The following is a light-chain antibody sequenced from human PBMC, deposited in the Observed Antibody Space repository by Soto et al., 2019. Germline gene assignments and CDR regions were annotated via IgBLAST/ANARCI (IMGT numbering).Light chain of an antibody. CDR3: QSYDSSLSGYAV. CDR1: RSNIGAGYD. Sequence: QSVLTQPPSVSGAPGQRVTISCTGSRSNIGAGYDVHWYQQLPGTAPKLLIYGNSNRPSGVPDRFSGSKSGTSASLAITGLQADDEADYYCQSYDSSLSGYAVFGGGTQLTVL. CDR2: GNS. V-gene: IGLV1-40*01. J-gene: IGLJ7*01.